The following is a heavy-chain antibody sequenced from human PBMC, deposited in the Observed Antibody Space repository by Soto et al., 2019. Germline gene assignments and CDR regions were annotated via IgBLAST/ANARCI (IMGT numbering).Heavy chain of an antibody. CDR2: INAGNGNT. D-gene: IGHD6-13*01. CDR1: GYTFTSYA. Sequence: GASVKVSCKASGYTFTSYAMHWVRQAPGQRLEWMGWINAGNGNTKYSQKFQGRVTITRDTSASTAYMELSSLRSEDTVVYYCASYSSRRYYYYMDVWGKGTTVTVSS. CDR3: ASYSSRRYYYYMDV. V-gene: IGHV1-3*01. J-gene: IGHJ6*03.